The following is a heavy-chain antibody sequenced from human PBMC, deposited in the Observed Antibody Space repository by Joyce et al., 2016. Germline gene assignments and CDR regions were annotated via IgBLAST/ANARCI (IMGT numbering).Heavy chain of an antibody. CDR2: IHAVSGVT. CDR3: TRSLPHGDGDKRATDI. CDR1: GYSFTNYA. Sequence: QVLLVQSGPAQKEPGASMTLSCKTSGYSFTNYALNWVRQAPGQGLEGRGRIHAVSGVTMFSQKFYDRVSITTDTAASTVYMEMRGLTSADTATYYCTRSLPHGDGDKRATDIWGQGTLVTVSS. V-gene: IGHV1-3*05. D-gene: IGHD7-27*01. J-gene: IGHJ4*02.